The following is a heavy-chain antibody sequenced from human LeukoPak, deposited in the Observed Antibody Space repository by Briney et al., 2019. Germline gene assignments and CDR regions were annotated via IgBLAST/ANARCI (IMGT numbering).Heavy chain of an antibody. J-gene: IGHJ4*02. CDR3: AKNIVAVEGDYFDY. D-gene: IGHD5-12*01. V-gene: IGHV3-23*01. CDR1: GFTFSTYA. Sequence: GGSLRLACAASGFTFSTYAMSWVRQAPGKGLEWVSGISDSGGKTYYADSVKGRFTISRDNSKNTLYLQMNSLRAEDTAIYYCAKNIVAVEGDYFDYWGQGTLVTVSS. CDR2: ISDSGGKT.